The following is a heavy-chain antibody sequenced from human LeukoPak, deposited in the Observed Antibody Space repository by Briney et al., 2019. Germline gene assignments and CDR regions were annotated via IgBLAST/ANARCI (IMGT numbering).Heavy chain of an antibody. CDR2: IIPIFGTA. J-gene: IGHJ6*04. Sequence: ASVKVSCKASGGTFSSYAISWVRQAPGQGLEWMGGIIPIFGTANYAQKFQGRVTITADESTSTAYMELSSPRSEDTAVYYCAREVCSGGSCYLFSNYYYGMDVWGKGTTVTVSS. D-gene: IGHD2-15*01. CDR3: AREVCSGGSCYLFSNYYYGMDV. CDR1: GGTFSSYA. V-gene: IGHV1-69*13.